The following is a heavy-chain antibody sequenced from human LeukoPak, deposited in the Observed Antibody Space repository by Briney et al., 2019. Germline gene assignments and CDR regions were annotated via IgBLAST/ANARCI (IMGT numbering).Heavy chain of an antibody. CDR3: ATTYYYDIGAFDI. CDR2: IIPIFGTT. V-gene: IGHV1-69*01. CDR1: GGTFSSYA. Sequence: SVKVSCKASGGTFSSYAISWVRQAPGQGLEWMGGIIPIFGTTNYAQKFQGRVTITADESTSTAYMELSSLRSEDTAVYYCATTYYYDIGAFDIWGQGTMVTVSS. D-gene: IGHD3-22*01. J-gene: IGHJ3*02.